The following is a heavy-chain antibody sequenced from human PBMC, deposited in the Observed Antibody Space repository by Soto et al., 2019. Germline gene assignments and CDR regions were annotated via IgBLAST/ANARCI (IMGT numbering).Heavy chain of an antibody. J-gene: IGHJ4*02. CDR1: GGSISSGNYY. Sequence: SETLSLTCTVSGGSISSGNYYWSWIRQPPGKGLEWIGFISYSGSAYYNPSLKSRVTISVDTSKNQFSLNLSSVTAADTAVYYCATMGTPATGLYYFDYWGQGTLVTVSS. V-gene: IGHV4-30-4*01. CDR3: ATMGTPATGLYYFDY. D-gene: IGHD2-15*01. CDR2: ISYSGSA.